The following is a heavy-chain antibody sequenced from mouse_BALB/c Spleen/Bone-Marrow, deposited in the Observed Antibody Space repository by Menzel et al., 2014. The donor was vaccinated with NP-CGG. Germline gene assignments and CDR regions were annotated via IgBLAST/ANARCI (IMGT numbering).Heavy chain of an antibody. CDR3: ARGISTMITAWFAY. CDR2: INPYNGGT. D-gene: IGHD2-4*01. V-gene: IGHV1-18*01. J-gene: IGHJ3*01. Sequence: EVQLQQSGPELVKPGASMKISCKASGYSFTGYTMNWVKQSHGKNLEWIGLINPYNGGTSYNLKFKGKATLTVDKSSSTAYMELLSLTSEDSAVYYCARGISTMITAWFAYWGQGTLVTVSA. CDR1: GYSFTGYT.